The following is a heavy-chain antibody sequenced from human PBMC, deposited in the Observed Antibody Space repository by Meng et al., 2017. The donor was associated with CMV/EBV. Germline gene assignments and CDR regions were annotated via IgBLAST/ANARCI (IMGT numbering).Heavy chain of an antibody. CDR3: AKEGLEYLAAGYNWFDP. V-gene: IGHV3-30*02. J-gene: IGHJ5*02. CDR1: GFTFSSYG. CDR2: IRYDGSNE. Sequence: GESLKISCAASGFTFSSYGMHWVRQAPGKGLEWVAFIRYDGSNEYYADSVKGRFTISRDNSKNTLYLQMNSLRAEDTAVYYCAKEGLEYLAAGYNWFDPWGQGTLVTVSS. D-gene: IGHD6-13*01.